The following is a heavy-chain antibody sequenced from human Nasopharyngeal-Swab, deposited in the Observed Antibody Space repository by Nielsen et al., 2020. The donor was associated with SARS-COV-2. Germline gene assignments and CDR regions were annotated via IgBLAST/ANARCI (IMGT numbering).Heavy chain of an antibody. CDR2: INHSGST. Sequence: IRQFPGQGLEWIGEINHSGSTNYNPSLKSRVTISVDTSKNQFSLKLSSVTAADTAVYYCAGRPDYGDYTGGFDYWGQGTLVTVSS. CDR3: AGRPDYGDYTGGFDY. V-gene: IGHV4-34*01. D-gene: IGHD4-17*01. J-gene: IGHJ4*02.